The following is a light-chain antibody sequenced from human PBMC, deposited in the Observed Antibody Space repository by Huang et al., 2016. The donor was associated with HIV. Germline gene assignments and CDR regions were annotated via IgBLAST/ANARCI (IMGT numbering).Light chain of an antibody. CDR1: QSVTSTY. CDR2: GAS. Sequence: EIVLTQSPGILSLSPGERATLSCRASQSVTSTYLAWYQQKPGQAPRLRIYGASSRATCIPDRCSGSGSGTDFTLTISRLEPEDFAVYYCQHYGSSSFTFGPGTKVDIK. J-gene: IGKJ3*01. CDR3: QHYGSSSFT. V-gene: IGKV3-20*01.